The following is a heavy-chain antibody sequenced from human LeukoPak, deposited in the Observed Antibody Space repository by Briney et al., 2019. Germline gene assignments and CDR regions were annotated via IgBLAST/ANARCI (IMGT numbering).Heavy chain of an antibody. CDR2: IYTSGST. J-gene: IGHJ4*02. CDR3: ARTVTRSSTTYYFDY. D-gene: IGHD2-2*01. V-gene: IGHV4-4*07. CDR1: GGSITSYY. Sequence: SETLSLTCTVSGGSITSYYWSWIRQPAGKGLEWIGLIYTSGSTDYNPSLKSRVTLSVDTSKNQFSLSLTSVTAADTAVYYCARTVTRSSTTYYFDYWGQGTLVTVSS.